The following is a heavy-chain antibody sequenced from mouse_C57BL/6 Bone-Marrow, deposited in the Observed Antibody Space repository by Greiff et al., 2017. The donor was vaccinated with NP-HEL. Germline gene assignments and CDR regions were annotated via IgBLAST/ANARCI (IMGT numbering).Heavy chain of an antibody. Sequence: QVQLQQSGAELVKPGASVKLSCKASGYTFTSYWMQWVQQRPGQGLEWIGAIDPSDSYTNYNQKFKGKATLTVDTSSSTAYMQLSSLTSEDSAVDYGARDCYGNCGTAGGFDGWGTGTTVTVSS. CDR3: ARDCYGNCGTAGGFDG. CDR2: IDPSDSYT. CDR1: GYTFTSYW. J-gene: IGHJ1*03. V-gene: IGHV1-50*01. D-gene: IGHD2-1*01.